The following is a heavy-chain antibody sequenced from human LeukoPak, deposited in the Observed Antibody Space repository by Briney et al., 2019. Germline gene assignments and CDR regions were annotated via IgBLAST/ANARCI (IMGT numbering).Heavy chain of an antibody. CDR1: GFTFSSYW. CDR3: ARVPYSSTWYFDY. Sequence: GGSLRLSCAASGFTFSSYWMSWVRQAPGKGLEWVANIKQDGSEKYYVDSVKGRFTISRDNAKNSLYLQMNSLRAEDTAVYYCARVPYSSTWYFDYWGQGTLVTVSS. CDR2: IKQDGSEK. V-gene: IGHV3-7*01. J-gene: IGHJ4*02. D-gene: IGHD6-13*01.